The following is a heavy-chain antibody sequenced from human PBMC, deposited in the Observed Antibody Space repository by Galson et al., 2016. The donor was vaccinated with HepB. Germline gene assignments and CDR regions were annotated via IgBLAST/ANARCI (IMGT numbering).Heavy chain of an antibody. CDR1: GGFIRSGGYS. V-gene: IGHV4-30-2*01. D-gene: IGHD6-13*01. CDR2: IYYSGDT. CDR3: ARGKEGIPV. J-gene: IGHJ4*02. Sequence: TLSLTCAVSGGFIRSGGYSWTWIRQPPGKGPECIGYIYYSGDTTYNPSLQSRVTISVDLSKNHFSLNLHSVTAADTAVYYCARGKEGIPVWGQGTLVTVSS.